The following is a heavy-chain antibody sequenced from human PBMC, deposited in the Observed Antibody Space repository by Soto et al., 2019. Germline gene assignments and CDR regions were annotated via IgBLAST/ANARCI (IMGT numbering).Heavy chain of an antibody. V-gene: IGHV4-4*02. CDR3: ARDQYQIAAVGTPGYYGMDV. J-gene: IGHJ6*02. D-gene: IGHD6-13*01. CDR1: GGSISSSNW. CDR2: IYHSGST. Sequence: PSETLSLTCAVSGGSISSSNWWSWVRQPPGKGLEWIGEIYHSGSTNYNPSLKSRVTISVDKSKNQFSLKLSSVTAADTAVYYCARDQYQIAAVGTPGYYGMDVWGQGTTVTVSS.